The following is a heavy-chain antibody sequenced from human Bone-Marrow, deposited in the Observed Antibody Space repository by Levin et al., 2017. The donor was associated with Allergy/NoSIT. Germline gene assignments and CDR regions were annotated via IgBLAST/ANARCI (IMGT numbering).Heavy chain of an antibody. CDR1: GYSFISYW. CDR2: IYPGDSDT. Sequence: KVSCKALGYSFISYWIGWVRQMPGQGLEWMGIIYPGDSDTTYSPSFQGQVTISADKSTNTAFLQWSSLKASDTAMYYCARHCTTTSCYYNFGLDVWGQGTTVTVSS. V-gene: IGHV5-51*01. J-gene: IGHJ6*02. CDR3: ARHCTTTSCYYNFGLDV. D-gene: IGHD2-2*01.